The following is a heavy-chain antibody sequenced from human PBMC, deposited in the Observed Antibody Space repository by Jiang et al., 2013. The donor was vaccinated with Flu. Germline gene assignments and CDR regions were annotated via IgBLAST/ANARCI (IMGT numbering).Heavy chain of an antibody. J-gene: IGHJ4*02. D-gene: IGHD3-22*01. CDR1: SGSISGYY. CDR3: ARQGGSYYDASGYYYY. Sequence: LLKPSETLFLICTISSGSISGYYWSWIRQPPGKGLEWIGSIYSSGTTNYNPSLKTRVTISVDTSKNQFSLKLNSVTAADTAVYFCARQGGSYYDASGYYYYWGQGTLVTVSS. V-gene: IGHV4-59*08. CDR2: IYSSGTT.